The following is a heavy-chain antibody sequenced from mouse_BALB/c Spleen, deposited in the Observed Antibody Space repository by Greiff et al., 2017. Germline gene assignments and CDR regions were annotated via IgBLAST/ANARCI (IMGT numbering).Heavy chain of an antibody. CDR3: ARWNYGSSRYFDY. CDR1: GYTFTNYW. Sequence: QVHVKQSGAELVRPGTSVKISCKASGYTFTNYWLGWVKQRPGHGLEWIGDIYPGGGYTNYNEKFKGKATLTADTSSSTAYMQLSSLTSEDSAVYFCARWNYGSSRYFDYWGQGTTLTVSS. V-gene: IGHV1-63*02. CDR2: IYPGGGYT. D-gene: IGHD1-1*01. J-gene: IGHJ2*01.